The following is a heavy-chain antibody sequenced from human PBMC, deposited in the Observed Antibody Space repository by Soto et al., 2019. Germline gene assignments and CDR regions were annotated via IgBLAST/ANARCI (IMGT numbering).Heavy chain of an antibody. Sequence: EVQLLESGGGLVQPGGSLRLSCAASGFTFSSYAMSWVXXXXXXXXXXXXAISGSGGSTYYADSVKGRFTISRDNSKNTLYLQMNSLRAEDTAVXYCAKXKXRXSXXXXXXXXXXXXXXDVWGQGTTVTVSS. CDR2: ISGSGGST. J-gene: IGHJ6*02. CDR1: GFTFSSYA. CDR3: AKXKXRXSXXXXXXXXXXXXXXDV. V-gene: IGHV3-23*01.